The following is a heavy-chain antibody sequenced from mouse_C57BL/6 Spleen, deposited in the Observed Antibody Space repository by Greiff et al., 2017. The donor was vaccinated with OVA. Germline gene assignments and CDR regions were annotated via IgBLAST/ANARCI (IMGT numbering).Heavy chain of an antibody. CDR1: GYTFTSYW. V-gene: IGHV1-55*01. CDR3: ARGGYSNYAFAY. Sequence: QVQLQQSGAELVKPGASVKMSCKASGYTFTSYWITWVKQRPGQGLEWIGDIYPGSGSTNYNEKFKSKATLTVDTSSSTAYMQLSSLTSEDSAVYYCARGGYSNYAFAYWGQGTLVTVSA. J-gene: IGHJ3*01. CDR2: IYPGSGST. D-gene: IGHD2-5*01.